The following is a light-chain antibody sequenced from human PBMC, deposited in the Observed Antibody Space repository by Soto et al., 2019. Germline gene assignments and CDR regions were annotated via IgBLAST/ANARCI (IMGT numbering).Light chain of an antibody. J-gene: IGLJ1*01. CDR3: GSYTSTDTPFV. Sequence: QSVLAKPSSVSGAPGQSITISCTGTSTDVGGYNYVSWYQHHPGKGPRLIICEVSDRPSGVSDRFSGSKSGNKASLIISNLEAEDESDYYCGSYTSTDTPFVCGTGTKVTVL. CDR1: STDVGGYNY. V-gene: IGLV2-14*01. CDR2: EVS.